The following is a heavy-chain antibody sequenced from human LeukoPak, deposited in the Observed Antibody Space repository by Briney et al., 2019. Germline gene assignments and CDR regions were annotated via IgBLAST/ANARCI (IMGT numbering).Heavy chain of an antibody. CDR2: IYTSGST. V-gene: IGHV4-4*07. Sequence: NPSETLSLTCTVCCGSISSYYWSWIRQPAGKGLEWIGRIYTSGSTNYNPSLKSRVTLSVDTSKNQFSLRLSSVTAADTAVYYCARVTYSSSSICVDGFDIWGQGTMVTVSS. CDR3: ARVTYSSSSICVDGFDI. D-gene: IGHD6-6*01. CDR1: CGSISSYY. J-gene: IGHJ3*02.